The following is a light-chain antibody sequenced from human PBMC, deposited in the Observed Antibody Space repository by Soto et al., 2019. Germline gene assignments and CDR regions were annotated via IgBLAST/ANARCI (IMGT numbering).Light chain of an antibody. CDR3: GTWDSSLSAVV. Sequence: QSVLTQPPSVSAAPGQKVTISCSGSSSNIGDNSVSWYQQLPGTAPKLLIYDNNKRPSGIPDRFSVSKSGTSATLGITGLQTGDEADYYCGTWDSSLSAVVFGGGTKLTDL. CDR1: SSNIGDNS. CDR2: DNN. V-gene: IGLV1-51*01. J-gene: IGLJ2*01.